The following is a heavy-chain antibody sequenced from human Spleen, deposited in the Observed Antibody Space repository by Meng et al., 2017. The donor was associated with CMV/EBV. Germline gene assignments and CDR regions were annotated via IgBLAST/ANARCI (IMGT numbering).Heavy chain of an antibody. CDR2: IYPDDSDT. V-gene: IGHV5-51*01. Sequence: GESLKISCKTSGYKFTTYWIAWVRQMPGKGLEWMGMIYPDDSDTRYSPSFQGQVTISADKSISTAYLQWSSLKASDTAMYYCARHGAAPSDLYYYGMDVWGQGTTVTVSS. CDR3: ARHGAAPSDLYYYGMDV. J-gene: IGHJ6*02. D-gene: IGHD6-6*01. CDR1: GYKFTTYW.